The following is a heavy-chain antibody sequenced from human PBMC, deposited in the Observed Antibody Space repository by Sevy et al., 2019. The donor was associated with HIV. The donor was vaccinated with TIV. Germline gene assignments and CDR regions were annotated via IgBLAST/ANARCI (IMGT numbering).Heavy chain of an antibody. CDR3: ARDMRNYYDSSGYLPYYYYYGMDV. D-gene: IGHD3-22*01. CDR2: ISAYNGNT. Sequence: ASVKVSCKASGYTFTSYGISWVRQAPGQGLEWMGWISAYNGNTNYAQKLQGRVTMTTDTSTSTAYMELRSLRSDDTGGYYCARDMRNYYDSSGYLPYYYYYGMDVWGQGTTVTVSS. V-gene: IGHV1-18*04. CDR1: GYTFTSYG. J-gene: IGHJ6*02.